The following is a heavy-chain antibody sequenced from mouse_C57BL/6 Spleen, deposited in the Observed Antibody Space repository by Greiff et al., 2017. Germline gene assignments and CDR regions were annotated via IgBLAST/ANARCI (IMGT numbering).Heavy chain of an antibody. J-gene: IGHJ4*01. V-gene: IGHV1-80*01. CDR2: IYPGDGDT. CDR1: GYAFSSYW. CDR3: ARLIYYDYEDAMDY. D-gene: IGHD2-4*01. Sequence: QVQLQQSGAELVKPGASVKISCKASGYAFSSYWMNWVKQRPGKGLEWIGQIYPGDGDTNDNGKFKGKATLTADKSSSTAYMQLSSLTSEDSAVYFCARLIYYDYEDAMDYWGQGTSVTVSS.